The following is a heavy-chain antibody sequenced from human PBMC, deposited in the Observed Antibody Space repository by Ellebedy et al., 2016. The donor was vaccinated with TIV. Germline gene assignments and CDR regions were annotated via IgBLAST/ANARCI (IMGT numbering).Heavy chain of an antibody. V-gene: IGHV1-46*01. J-gene: IGHJ6*02. Sequence: AASVKVSCKASGYTFTSYYMHWVRQAPGQGLEWMGIINPSGGSTSYAQKFQGRVTMTRDTSTSTVYMELSSLRSEDTAVYYCASPGTTGTTTDLGYYYGMDVWGQGTTVTVSS. CDR3: ASPGTTGTTTDLGYYYGMDV. D-gene: IGHD1-1*01. CDR2: INPSGGST. CDR1: GYTFTSYY.